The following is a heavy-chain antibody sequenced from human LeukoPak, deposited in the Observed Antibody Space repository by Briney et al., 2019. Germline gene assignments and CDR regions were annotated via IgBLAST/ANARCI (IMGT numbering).Heavy chain of an antibody. CDR2: ICSSSSYI. V-gene: IGHV3-21*01. D-gene: IGHD4-17*01. J-gene: IGHJ4*02. Sequence: GGSLRLSCEASGLTFSSYSMNWVRQAPGKGLEWVSSICSSSSYIYYADSVKGRFTISRDNAKNSLYLQMNSLRAEDTAVYYCARDRRGMTTVTYFDYWGQGTLVTVSS. CDR3: ARDRRGMTTVTYFDY. CDR1: GLTFSSYS.